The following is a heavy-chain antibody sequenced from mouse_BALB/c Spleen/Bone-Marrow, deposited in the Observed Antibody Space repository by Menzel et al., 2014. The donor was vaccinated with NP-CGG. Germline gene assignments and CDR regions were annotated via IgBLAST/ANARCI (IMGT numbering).Heavy chain of an antibody. J-gene: IGHJ2*01. CDR2: ILPGSDNT. CDR1: GYTFSNYW. CDR3: ARGNPFDF. Sequence: QVHVKQSGGELMKPGASVKISCKATGYTFSNYWIRWVKQRPGHGPEWIGEILPGSDNTNYNEKFKGKATFTADTSSNTAYMQLSSLTSEDSAVYYCARGNPFDFWGRGTTLTVSS. V-gene: IGHV1-9*01.